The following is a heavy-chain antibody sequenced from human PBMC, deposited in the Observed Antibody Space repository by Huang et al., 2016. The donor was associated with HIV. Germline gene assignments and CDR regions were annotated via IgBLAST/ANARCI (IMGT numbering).Heavy chain of an antibody. CDR2: DSGSGGNT. D-gene: IGHD5-12*01. CDR1: AFTFRSYA. CDR3: AKVASGYDFSARGSDWFDP. J-gene: IGHJ5*02. Sequence: EMQLLESGGGLVQPGGSLRLSCAASAFTFRSYAMTWVGQARGKGLEWGSADSGSGGNTYYADSVKGRFTISRDKSKNTLYLQMNSLRAEDTAVYYCAKVASGYDFSARGSDWFDPWGQGTLVSVSS. V-gene: IGHV3-23*01.